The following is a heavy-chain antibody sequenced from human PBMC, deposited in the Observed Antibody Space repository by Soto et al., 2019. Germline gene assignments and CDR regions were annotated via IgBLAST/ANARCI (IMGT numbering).Heavy chain of an antibody. CDR1: GFTFGTYV. CDR2: ISYDGSNK. Sequence: KSGGGEVQPVRSLRPSCAASGFTFGTYVMHGFLHGQGKGLGWGAVISYDGSNKYYADSVKGRFTISRDNSDNTLYLQMSSLRAEDTAVYYCVKDSGHLVVVTAAAVEKWGQGTLVTVSS. J-gene: IGHJ4*02. D-gene: IGHD2-21*02. V-gene: IGHV3-30*18. CDR3: VKDSGHLVVVTAAAVEK.